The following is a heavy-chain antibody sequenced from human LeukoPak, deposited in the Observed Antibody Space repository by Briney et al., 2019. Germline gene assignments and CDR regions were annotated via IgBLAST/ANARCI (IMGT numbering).Heavy chain of an antibody. V-gene: IGHV1-69*05. CDR2: IIPIFGTA. J-gene: IGHJ3*02. D-gene: IGHD2-15*01. CDR1: GGTFSSYA. CDR3: ARDRGPYCTGGSCLDAFDI. Sequence: ASVKVSCKASGGTFSSYAISWVRQAPGQGPEWMGRIIPIFGTANYAQKFQGRVTITTDESTSTAYMELSSLRSEDTAVYYCARDRGPYCTGGSCLDAFDIWGQGTMVIVSS.